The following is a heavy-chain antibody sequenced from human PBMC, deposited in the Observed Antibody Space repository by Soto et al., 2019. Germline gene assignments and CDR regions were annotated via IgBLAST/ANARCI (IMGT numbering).Heavy chain of an antibody. CDR2: IYHSGST. Sequence: SETLSLTCAVSGGSISSGGYSWSWIRQPPGKGLEWIGYIYHSGSTYYNPSLKSRVTISVDRSKNQFSLKLSSVTAADTAVYYCARGYCSGGSCPYWFDPWGQGTLVTVSS. D-gene: IGHD2-15*01. V-gene: IGHV4-30-2*01. CDR3: ARGYCSGGSCPYWFDP. CDR1: GGSISSGGYS. J-gene: IGHJ5*02.